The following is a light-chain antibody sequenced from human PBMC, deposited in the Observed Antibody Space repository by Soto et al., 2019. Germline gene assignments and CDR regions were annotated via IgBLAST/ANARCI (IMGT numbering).Light chain of an antibody. CDR1: QSVSSY. V-gene: IGKV3-11*01. Sequence: PGERATLSCRASQSVSSYFAWYQQKPGQAPRLLIYDASTRAAGIPARFSGSRSGTDFTLTISSLESEDFAVYYCQQRSDWPLTFGGGTKVEIK. CDR3: QQRSDWPLT. CDR2: DAS. J-gene: IGKJ4*01.